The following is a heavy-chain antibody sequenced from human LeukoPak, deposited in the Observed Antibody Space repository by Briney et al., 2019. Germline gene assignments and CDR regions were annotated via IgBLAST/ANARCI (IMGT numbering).Heavy chain of an antibody. Sequence: PGESLKISCEGYGYSFANYWIGWVRQTPGKGVEWMGIISPDDSDTIYSSFLQCHVTISAERPLRTANLQWSTLKASDTAIYYCARGAAEWELLDYWGQGTLVTVYS. CDR2: ISPDDSDT. CDR3: ARGAAEWELLDY. J-gene: IGHJ4*02. CDR1: GYSFANYW. D-gene: IGHD1-26*01. V-gene: IGHV5-51*01.